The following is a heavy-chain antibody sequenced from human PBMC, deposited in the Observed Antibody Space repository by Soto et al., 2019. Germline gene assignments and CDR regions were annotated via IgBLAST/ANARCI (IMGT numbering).Heavy chain of an antibody. CDR2: ISQDGTIA. CDR3: LRDQRHWNEFADQ. D-gene: IGHD1-1*01. CDR1: GFAFGSYW. Sequence: EVQLGESGGGLVQPGGSLRLSCAASGFAFGSYWMHWVRQAPGKGLVWVSRISQDGTIATQADSVKGRFTISRDNAKNTLYLQMNSLRADDTAVYYCLRDQRHWNEFADQWGQGTLVTVSS. V-gene: IGHV3-74*01. J-gene: IGHJ4*02.